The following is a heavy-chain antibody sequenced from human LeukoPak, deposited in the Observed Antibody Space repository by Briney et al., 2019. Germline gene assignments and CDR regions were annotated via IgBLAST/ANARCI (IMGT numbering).Heavy chain of an antibody. D-gene: IGHD3-3*01. CDR2: IYYSGST. CDR1: GGSISSYY. CDR3: ARMWYYDFWSGYRD. J-gene: IGHJ4*02. V-gene: IGHV4-59*01. Sequence: PSETLSLTCTVSGGSISSYYWSWIRQPPGKGLEWTGYIYYSGSTNYNPSLKSRVTISVDTSKNQFSLKLSSVTAADTAVYYCARMWYYDFWSGYRDWGQGTLVTVSS.